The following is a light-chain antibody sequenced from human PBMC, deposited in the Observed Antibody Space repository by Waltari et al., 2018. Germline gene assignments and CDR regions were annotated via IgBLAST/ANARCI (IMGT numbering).Light chain of an antibody. Sequence: DIHLTQSPATLSASVGDRVTFTCRASQSISSWVASYQQKAGKAPKLLISKASSLESGVPSRFSGSGSGTEVTLTISSLQPDDFATYYCQQYNSYPSTFGQGTKLEIK. V-gene: IGKV1-5*03. CDR2: KAS. CDR3: QQYNSYPST. J-gene: IGKJ2*02. CDR1: QSISSW.